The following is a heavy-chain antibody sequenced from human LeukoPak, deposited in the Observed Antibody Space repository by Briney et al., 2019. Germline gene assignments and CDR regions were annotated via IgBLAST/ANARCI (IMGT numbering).Heavy chain of an antibody. Sequence: SETLSLTCAVYGGSFSGYYWSWIRQPPGKGLEWIGEINHSGSTNYNPSLKSRVTISVDTSKNQFSLKLSSVTAADTAVYYCARRDGYNTNWFDPWGQGTLVTVSS. CDR1: GGSFSGYY. CDR2: INHSGST. J-gene: IGHJ5*02. D-gene: IGHD5-24*01. V-gene: IGHV4-34*01. CDR3: ARRDGYNTNWFDP.